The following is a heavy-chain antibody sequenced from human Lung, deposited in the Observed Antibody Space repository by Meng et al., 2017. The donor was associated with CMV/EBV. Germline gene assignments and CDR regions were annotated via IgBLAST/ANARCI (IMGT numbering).Heavy chain of an antibody. CDR3: ARAEADTGNFDY. CDR2: IDTSGTT. CDR1: GGSISSYY. Sequence: HRQRSGPALVKPSATLSPTCTVSGGSISSYYWSWIRQSAGKGLELIARIDTSGTTIYNPSRESRLTLSSDTSKNQFSLKLNSVTAADTAVYYCARAEADTGNFDYWGQGTLVTVSS. V-gene: IGHV4-4*07. J-gene: IGHJ4*02. D-gene: IGHD6-19*01.